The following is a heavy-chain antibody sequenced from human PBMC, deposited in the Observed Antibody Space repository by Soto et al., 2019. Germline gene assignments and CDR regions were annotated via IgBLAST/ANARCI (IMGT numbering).Heavy chain of an antibody. J-gene: IGHJ4*01. CDR2: IATTGETT. CDR1: GFTFNTYD. V-gene: IGHV3-23*01. D-gene: IGHD2-21*01. CDR3: VRHWGG. Sequence: EVQLLESGGGLVQPGGSLRLSCAASGFTFNTYDMSWVRQAPGTGLEWVSSIATTGETTFYADSVRGRFTISRDNSKNTLFLQINTLRADDTAIHYWVRHWGGWGHGTLVTVSS.